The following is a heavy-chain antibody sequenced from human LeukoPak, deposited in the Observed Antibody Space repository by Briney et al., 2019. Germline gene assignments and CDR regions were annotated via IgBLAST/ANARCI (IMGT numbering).Heavy chain of an antibody. D-gene: IGHD2-15*01. V-gene: IGHV3-30*04. CDR3: AKASHIVVVVAAAGLDY. Sequence: GRSLRLSCAASGFTFSSYAMDWVRQAPGKGLEWVAVISYDGSNKYYADSVKGRFTISRDNSKNTLYLQMNSLRAEDTAVYYCAKASHIVVVVAAAGLDYWGQGTLVTVSS. J-gene: IGHJ4*02. CDR1: GFTFSSYA. CDR2: ISYDGSNK.